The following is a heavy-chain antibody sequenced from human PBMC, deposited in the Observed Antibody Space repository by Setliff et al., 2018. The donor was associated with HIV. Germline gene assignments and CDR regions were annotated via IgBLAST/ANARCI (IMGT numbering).Heavy chain of an antibody. V-gene: IGHV4-39*07. CDR1: GGSIRTGAYS. CDR2: IYYDGRT. J-gene: IGHJ5*01. CDR3: ARGGAVSADFDS. Sequence: SETLSLTCTVSGGSIRTGAYSWGWIRQPPGKGLEWIGSIYYDGRTFYKPSLKSRLTISVDTSKNQFSLSLNSVTAADTAVYFCARGGAVSADFDSWGQGTLVTVSS. D-gene: IGHD3-16*01.